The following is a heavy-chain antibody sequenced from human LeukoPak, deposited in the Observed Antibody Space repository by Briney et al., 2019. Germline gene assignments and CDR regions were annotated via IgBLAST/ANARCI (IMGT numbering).Heavy chain of an antibody. CDR2: ISAYNGNT. CDR1: GFTFTSYG. Sequence: ASVKVSCKASGFTFTSYGISWVRQAPGQGLEWMGWISAYNGNTNYAQKLQGRVTMTTDTSTSTAYMELRSLRSDDAAVYYCARGEGIAARHWFDPWGQGTLVTVSS. V-gene: IGHV1-18*01. D-gene: IGHD6-6*01. J-gene: IGHJ5*02. CDR3: ARGEGIAARHWFDP.